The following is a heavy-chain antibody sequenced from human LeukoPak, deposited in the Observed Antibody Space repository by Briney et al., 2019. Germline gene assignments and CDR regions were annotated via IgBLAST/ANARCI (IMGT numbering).Heavy chain of an antibody. J-gene: IGHJ4*02. CDR2: IKQDGSEK. V-gene: IGHV3-7*01. D-gene: IGHD6-19*01. CDR1: GFTFSSYW. CDR3: AKDIGSGWFFDY. Sequence: GGSLRLSCAASGFTFSSYWMSWVRQAPGKGLEWVANIKQDGSEKYYADSVKGRFTISRDNSKNTLYLQMNSLRAEDTAVYYCAKDIGSGWFFDYWGQGTLVTVSS.